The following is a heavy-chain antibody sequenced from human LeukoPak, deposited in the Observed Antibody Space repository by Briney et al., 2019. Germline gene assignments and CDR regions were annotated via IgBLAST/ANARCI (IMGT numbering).Heavy chain of an antibody. CDR2: ISSSGSTI. CDR1: GFTFSSYE. V-gene: IGHV3-48*03. CDR3: ARGPRYNWNSNYFPFDY. D-gene: IGHD1-7*01. J-gene: IGHJ4*02. Sequence: PGGSLRLSCAASGFTFSSYEMNWVRQAPGKGLEWVSYISSSGSTISYADSVKGRFTISRDNAKNSLYLQMNSLRVEDTAVYYCARGPRYNWNSNYFPFDYWGQGTLVTVSS.